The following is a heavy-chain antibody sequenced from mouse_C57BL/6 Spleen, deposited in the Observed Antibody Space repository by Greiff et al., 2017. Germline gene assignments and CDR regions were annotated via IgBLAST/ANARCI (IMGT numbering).Heavy chain of an antibody. J-gene: IGHJ4*01. CDR2: IYPRSGNT. CDR3: GDSRDDYAMDY. CDR1: GYTFTSYG. D-gene: IGHD2-4*01. V-gene: IGHV1-81*01. Sequence: QVQLQQSGAELARPGASVKLSCKASGYTFTSYGISWVKQRTGQGLEWIGEIYPRSGNTYYNEKFKGKATLTADKSSSTAYMELHSLTSEDSAVYCCGDSRDDYAMDYWGQGTSVTVFS.